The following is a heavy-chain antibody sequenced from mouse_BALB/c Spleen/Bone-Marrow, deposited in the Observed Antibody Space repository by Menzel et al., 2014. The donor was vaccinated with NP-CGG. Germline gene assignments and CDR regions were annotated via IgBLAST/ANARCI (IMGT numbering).Heavy chain of an antibody. Sequence: VQLKESGAELVKPGASVKLSCTASGFNIKDTYMHWVKQRPEQGLEWIGRIDPANGNTKYDPKFQGKATITADTSSNTAYLQLSSLTSEDTAVYYCARYYGYGYYAMDYWGQGTSVTVSS. CDR1: GFNIKDTY. V-gene: IGHV14-3*02. J-gene: IGHJ4*01. CDR2: IDPANGNT. CDR3: ARYYGYGYYAMDY. D-gene: IGHD2-14*01.